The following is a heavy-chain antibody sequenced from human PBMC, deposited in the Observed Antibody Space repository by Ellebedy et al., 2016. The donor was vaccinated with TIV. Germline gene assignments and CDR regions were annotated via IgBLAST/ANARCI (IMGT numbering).Heavy chain of an antibody. V-gene: IGHV1-2*02. CDR2: INPNIDDT. CDR3: ARCMGPTTVYYYYSMDV. Sequence: AASVKVSCKASGYTFTGYYIHWVRQAPGQGLEWVGWINPNIDDTNYAQKFQGRVTMTWDTSISTAYMELSRLRSDDTAVYYCARCMGPTTVYYYYSMDVWGQGTTVAVSS. CDR1: GYTFTGYY. D-gene: IGHD4-11*01. J-gene: IGHJ6*02.